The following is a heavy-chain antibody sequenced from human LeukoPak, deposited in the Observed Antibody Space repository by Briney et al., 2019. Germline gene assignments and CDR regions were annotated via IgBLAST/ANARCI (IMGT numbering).Heavy chain of an antibody. Sequence: SETLSLTCTVSGGSISNYYWSWIRQPPGKGLQWFGYIYYSGSTNYNPSLKSRVTISVDTSKNQFSLNLTSVTAADTAVYYCASAPLGYCSSTSCYGDYYYYMDVWGKGTTVTVSS. V-gene: IGHV4-59*01. J-gene: IGHJ6*03. CDR3: ASAPLGYCSSTSCYGDYYYYMDV. CDR2: IYYSGST. D-gene: IGHD2-2*01. CDR1: GGSISNYY.